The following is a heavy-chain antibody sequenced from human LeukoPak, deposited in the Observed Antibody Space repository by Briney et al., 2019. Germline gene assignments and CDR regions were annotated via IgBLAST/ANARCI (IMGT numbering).Heavy chain of an antibody. CDR1: GFTFDDYG. CDR3: ARDWEHCGGDCYWDY. J-gene: IGHJ4*02. V-gene: IGHV3-20*04. Sequence: GGSLRLSCAASGFTFDDYGMSWVRQAPGKGLEWVSGINWNGGSTGYADSVKGRFTISRDNAKNSLYLRMNSLRAEDTALYYCARDWEHCGGDCYWDYWGQGTLVTVSS. CDR2: INWNGGST. D-gene: IGHD2-21*02.